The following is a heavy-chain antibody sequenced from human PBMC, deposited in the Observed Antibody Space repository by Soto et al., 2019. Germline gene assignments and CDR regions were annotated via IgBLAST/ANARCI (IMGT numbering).Heavy chain of an antibody. J-gene: IGHJ4*02. CDR1: GGSISSGGYS. V-gene: IGHV4-30-2*01. CDR2: IYHSGST. CDR3: ARNYYYDSSGYYFDY. D-gene: IGHD3-22*01. Sequence: QLQLQESGSGLVKPSQTLSLTCAVSGGSISSGGYSWSWIRQPPGKGLEWIGYIYHSGSTYYNPSLKSRVTISVDRSKNQFSLKLSSVTAADTAVYYCARNYYYDSSGYYFDYWGQGTLVTVSS.